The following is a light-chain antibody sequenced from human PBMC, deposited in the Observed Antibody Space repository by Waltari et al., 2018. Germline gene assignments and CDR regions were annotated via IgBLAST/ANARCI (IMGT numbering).Light chain of an antibody. J-gene: IGKJ4*01. CDR2: LGS. CDR3: MQALQTPLT. CDR1: QSLLHSNGYNY. Sequence: DIVMTQSPLSLPVTPGEPASTPSRSSQSLLHSNGYNYLDWYLQKPGQSPQLLIYLGSNRASGVPDRFSGSGSGTDFTLKISRVEAEDVGVYYCMQALQTPLTFGGGTKVEIK. V-gene: IGKV2-28*01.